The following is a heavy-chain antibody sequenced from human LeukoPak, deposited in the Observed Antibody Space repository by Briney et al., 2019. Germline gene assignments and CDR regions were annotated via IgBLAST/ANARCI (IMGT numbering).Heavy chain of an antibody. CDR1: GFTVSSNY. V-gene: IGHV3-53*01. D-gene: IGHD2-2*01. CDR3: SAAHDRYYYYGMDV. Sequence: GASLRLSCAASGFTVSSNYMSSVRQAPGKGLEWVSVIYIGGSTYYADSVKGRFTISRDNSKNTLYLQMNSLRAEDTAVYYCSAAHDRYYYYGMDVWGKGTTVTVSS. J-gene: IGHJ6*04. CDR2: IYIGGST.